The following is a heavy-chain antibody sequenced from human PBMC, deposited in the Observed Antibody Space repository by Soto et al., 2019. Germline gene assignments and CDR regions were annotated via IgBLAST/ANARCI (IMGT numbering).Heavy chain of an antibody. CDR2: INHSGST. V-gene: IGHV4-34*01. D-gene: IGHD1-26*01. Sequence: QVQLQQWGAGLLKPSETLSLTCAVYGGSFSGYYWSWIRQPPGKGLEWIGEINHSGSTNYNPSLKSRVTISVETSKNQFSLKLSSVTAADTAVYYCARGEGRYYGGNSGNGYWGQGTLVTVSS. CDR1: GGSFSGYY. J-gene: IGHJ4*02. CDR3: ARGEGRYYGGNSGNGY.